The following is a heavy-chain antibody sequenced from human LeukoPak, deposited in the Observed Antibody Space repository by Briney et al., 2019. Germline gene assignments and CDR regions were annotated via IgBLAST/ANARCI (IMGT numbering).Heavy chain of an antibody. CDR1: GYTFTSYY. D-gene: IGHD3-22*01. CDR2: INPSGGRI. Sequence: ASVKVSCKASGYTFTSYYMHWVRQAPGQGLEWMAIINPSGGRISYAQKFQGRVTMTRDTSTSTVYMELSCLRSEDTAVYYCARDPRPSYDSSGYYYPGDYWGQGTLVTVSS. V-gene: IGHV1-46*01. J-gene: IGHJ4*02. CDR3: ARDPRPSYDSSGYYYPGDY.